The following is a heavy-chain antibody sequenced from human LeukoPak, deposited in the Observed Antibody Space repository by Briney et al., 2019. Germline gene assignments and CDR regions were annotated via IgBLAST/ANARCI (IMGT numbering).Heavy chain of an antibody. D-gene: IGHD3-10*01. CDR3: ARDLVVRGRWSWFDP. J-gene: IGHJ5*02. V-gene: IGHV3-48*04. Sequence: GGSLRLSCAASGFTFNTYGMSWVRQAPGKGLEWVSGISGSGGAIYYADSVKGRFTISRDNAKNSLYLQMNSLRVEDMGVYYCARDLVVRGRWSWFDPRGQGTLVTVSS. CDR2: ISGSGGAI. CDR1: GFTFNTYG.